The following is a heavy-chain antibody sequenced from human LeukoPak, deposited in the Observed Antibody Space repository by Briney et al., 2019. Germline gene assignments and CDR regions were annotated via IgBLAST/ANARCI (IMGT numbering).Heavy chain of an antibody. D-gene: IGHD3-10*01. V-gene: IGHV1-2*02. CDR2: INPNSGGT. CDR3: ARGPRVWFGELFPYYYYMDV. Sequence: GASVKASCKASGYTFTGYYMHWVRQAPGQGLEWMGWINPNSGGTNYAQKFQGRVTMTRDTSISTAYMELSRLRSDDTAVYYCARGPRVWFGELFPYYYYMDVWGKGTTVTISS. CDR1: GYTFTGYY. J-gene: IGHJ6*03.